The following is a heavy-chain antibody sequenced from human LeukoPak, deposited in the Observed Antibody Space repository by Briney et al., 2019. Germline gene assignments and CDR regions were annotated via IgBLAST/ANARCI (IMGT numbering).Heavy chain of an antibody. V-gene: IGHV1-2*02. CDR2: INPNSGGT. CDR1: GYTFTGYY. Sequence: ASVKVSCKASGYTFTGYYMHWVRQAPGQGLEWMGRINPNSGGTNYAQKFQGRVTMTRATSISTAYMELSRLRSDDTAVYYCANHYYDSNGYYHDYWGQGTLVTVSS. J-gene: IGHJ4*02. D-gene: IGHD3-22*01. CDR3: ANHYYDSNGYYHDY.